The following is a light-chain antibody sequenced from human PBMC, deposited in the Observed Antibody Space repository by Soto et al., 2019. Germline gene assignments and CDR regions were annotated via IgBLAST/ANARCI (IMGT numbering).Light chain of an antibody. V-gene: IGKV1-5*01. J-gene: IGKJ2*01. Sequence: DIQMTQSPSTLSASVGDRVTITCRASQSISSWLAWYQQKPGKAPKLLIYDASSLESGVPSRFSGSGSGKEFTLTISSLQPHDFATYYCQQYNSYIYTFGQGTKLEIK. CDR3: QQYNSYIYT. CDR1: QSISSW. CDR2: DAS.